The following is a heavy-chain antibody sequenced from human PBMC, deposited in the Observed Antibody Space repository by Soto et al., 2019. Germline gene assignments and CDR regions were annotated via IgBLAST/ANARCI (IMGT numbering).Heavy chain of an antibody. D-gene: IGHD5-12*01. J-gene: IGHJ4*02. Sequence: QVQLVQSGAEVKKPGASVKVSCKASGYTFTSYDINWVRQATGQGLEWMGWMNPNSGNTGYAQKCRGRVTLTRNTSLSTAYMELSSLTSEDTAVYYCARGGDIVAKILGYWGQGTLVTVSS. CDR1: GYTFTSYD. CDR2: MNPNSGNT. V-gene: IGHV1-8*01. CDR3: ARGGDIVAKILGY.